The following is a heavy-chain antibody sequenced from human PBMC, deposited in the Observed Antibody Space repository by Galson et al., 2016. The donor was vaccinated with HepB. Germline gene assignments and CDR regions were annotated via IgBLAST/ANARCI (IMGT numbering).Heavy chain of an antibody. CDR3: ARAVSASATWYYYYMDV. Sequence: SLRLSCAASGFTFSYYSMNWVRQAPGKGLEWVSYISSSSTTIYYADSVKGRFTISRDNAKNSLYLQMNSLRDEDTSIYYCARAVSASATWYYYYMDVWGLGTTVTVSS. J-gene: IGHJ6*02. CDR1: GFTFSYYS. V-gene: IGHV3-48*02. D-gene: IGHD1-1*01. CDR2: ISSSSTTI.